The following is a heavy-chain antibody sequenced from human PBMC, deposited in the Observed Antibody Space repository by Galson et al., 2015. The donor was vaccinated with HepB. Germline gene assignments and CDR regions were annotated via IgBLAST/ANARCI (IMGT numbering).Heavy chain of an antibody. J-gene: IGHJ6*02. V-gene: IGHV3-30-3*01. D-gene: IGHD3-10*01. Sequence: SLRLSCAASGSTFSVYAMHWVRQAPGKGLEWVAVISSDGSKKYYADSVKGRFTISRDNSKDSVYLQLDSLRAEDTAVYYCARRISLVRGIITKPDYYYGMDVWGQGTTVTVAS. CDR1: GSTFSVYA. CDR3: ARRISLVRGIITKPDYYYGMDV. CDR2: ISSDGSKK.